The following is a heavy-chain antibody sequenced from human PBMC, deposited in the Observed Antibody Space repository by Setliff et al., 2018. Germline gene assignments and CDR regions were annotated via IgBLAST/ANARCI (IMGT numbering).Heavy chain of an antibody. CDR3: AKVKKPLIRGSGFDY. CDR1: GFTFSNYT. V-gene: IGHV3-23*01. CDR2: IHVSGGST. J-gene: IGHJ4*02. D-gene: IGHD2-8*01. Sequence: GGSLRLSCAASGFTFSNYTVTWVRQAPGKGLEWVSSIHVSGGSTYYADSVKGRFTISRDNSRNTLYLQMTSLRPEDTGIYYCAKVKKPLIRGSGFDYWGRGTLVTVSS.